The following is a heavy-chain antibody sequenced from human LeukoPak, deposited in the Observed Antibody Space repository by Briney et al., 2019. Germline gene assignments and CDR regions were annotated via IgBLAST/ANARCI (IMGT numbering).Heavy chain of an antibody. D-gene: IGHD3-3*01. CDR2: IRSKAYGGTT. V-gene: IGHV3-49*04. J-gene: IGHJ4*02. Sequence: GGSLRLSCTASGFTFGDYAMSWVRQAPGKGLEWVGFIRSKAYGGTTEYAASVKGRFTISRDDSKSIACLQMNSLKTEDTAVYYCTRVSGSPFWSGYYKGGVFDYWGQGTLVTVSS. CDR1: GFTFGDYA. CDR3: TRVSGSPFWSGYYKGGVFDY.